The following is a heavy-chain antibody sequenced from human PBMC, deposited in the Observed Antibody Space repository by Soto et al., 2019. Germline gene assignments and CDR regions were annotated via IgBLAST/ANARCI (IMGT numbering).Heavy chain of an antibody. V-gene: IGHV1-46*03. D-gene: IGHD3-16*01. CDR1: GGTFSSYT. Sequence: ASVKVSCKASGGTFSSYTISWVRQAPGQGLEWMGVINPSGGSTNYAQKFQGRATMTRDTSTSTVYMELSSLRSEDTAVYYCARDHSNNNNVWWLDPWGQGTQVTVSS. CDR3: ARDHSNNNNVWWLDP. CDR2: INPSGGST. J-gene: IGHJ5*02.